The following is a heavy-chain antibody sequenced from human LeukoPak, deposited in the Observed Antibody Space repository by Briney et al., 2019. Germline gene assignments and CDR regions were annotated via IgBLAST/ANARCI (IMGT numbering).Heavy chain of an antibody. Sequence: GGSLRLSCAASGFTFSSYAMSWVRQAPGKGLEWVSFISGSGGSTNYADSVKGRFTISGDNSKNTVYLQMNILRAEDTALYYCAKHSDCSGSTCYKFDYWGQGSLVTASS. D-gene: IGHD2-15*01. V-gene: IGHV3-23*01. CDR2: ISGSGGST. CDR3: AKHSDCSGSTCYKFDY. J-gene: IGHJ4*02. CDR1: GFTFSSYA.